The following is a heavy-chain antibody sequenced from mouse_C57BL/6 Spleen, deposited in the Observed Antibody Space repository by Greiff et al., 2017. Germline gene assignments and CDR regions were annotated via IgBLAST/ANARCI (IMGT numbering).Heavy chain of an antibody. CDR2: ISSGGDYI. CDR3: TRGGITTVVAHWYFDV. J-gene: IGHJ1*03. V-gene: IGHV5-9-1*02. Sequence: EVKLQESGEGLVKPGGSLKLSCAASGFTFSSYAMSWVRQTPEKRLEWVAYISSGGDYIYYADTVKGRFTISRDNARNTLYLQMSSLKSEHTAMYYCTRGGITTVVAHWYFDVWGTGTTVTVSS. D-gene: IGHD1-1*01. CDR1: GFTFSSYA.